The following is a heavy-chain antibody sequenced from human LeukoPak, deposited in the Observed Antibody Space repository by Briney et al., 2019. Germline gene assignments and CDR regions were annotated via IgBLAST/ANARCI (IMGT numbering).Heavy chain of an antibody. CDR3: ARVGIAATGTGALDT. V-gene: IGHV4-59*01. CDR2: MYYNGSP. Sequence: SETLSLTCTVSSGSIRGYYWSWIRQSPGKGLEWVGYMYYNGSPNYNPSLKSRVTISVDTSKNQFSLKLSSVTAADTAVYHCARVGIAATGTGALDTWGQGTKVTVSS. CDR1: SGSIRGYY. J-gene: IGHJ3*02. D-gene: IGHD6-13*01.